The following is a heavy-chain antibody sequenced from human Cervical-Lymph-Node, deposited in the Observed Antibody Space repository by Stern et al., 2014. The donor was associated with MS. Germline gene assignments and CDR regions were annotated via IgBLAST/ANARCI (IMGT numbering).Heavy chain of an antibody. CDR2: IIPIFDAA. Sequence: QVQLVQSGAEVKKPGSSVKVSCKASGGTFTNYAISWVRQAPGQGLEWMGGIIPIFDAANYAQKFQGRVTITADKSTSTAYMELSSLRSEDTAVYYCARTLELRTENRLDPWGQGTLVIVSS. D-gene: IGHD1-7*01. V-gene: IGHV1-69*06. CDR1: GGTFTNYA. CDR3: ARTLELRTENRLDP. J-gene: IGHJ5*02.